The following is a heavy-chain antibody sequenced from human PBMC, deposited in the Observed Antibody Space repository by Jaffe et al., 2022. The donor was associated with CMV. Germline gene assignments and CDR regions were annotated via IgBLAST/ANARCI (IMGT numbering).Heavy chain of an antibody. CDR3: ARDHQVPYYDSSGHYYYGMDV. Sequence: QVQLVQSGAEVKKPGASVKVSCKASGYTFTSYYMHWVRQAPGQGLEWMGIINPSGGSTSYAQKFQGRVTMTRDTSTSTVYMELSSLRSEDTAVYYCARDHQVPYYDSSGHYYYGMDVWGQGTTVTVSS. CDR1: GYTFTSYY. V-gene: IGHV1-46*01. D-gene: IGHD3-22*01. CDR2: INPSGGST. J-gene: IGHJ6*02.